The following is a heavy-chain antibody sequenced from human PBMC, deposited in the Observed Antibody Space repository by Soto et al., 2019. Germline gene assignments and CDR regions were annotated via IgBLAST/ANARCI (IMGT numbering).Heavy chain of an antibody. J-gene: IGHJ5*02. CDR1: GFTFSSYS. CDR2: ISSSSTTK. Sequence: EVQLVESGGGLVQPGGSLRLSCAASGFTFSSYSMNWVRQAPGKGLEWVSYISSSSTTKYYADSVKGRFTISRDNAKNSLYLQMNSLRAEDTAVYYWARDVCSGSICLNWLDPWGQGTLVTVSS. D-gene: IGHD2-15*01. CDR3: ARDVCSGSICLNWLDP. V-gene: IGHV3-48*01.